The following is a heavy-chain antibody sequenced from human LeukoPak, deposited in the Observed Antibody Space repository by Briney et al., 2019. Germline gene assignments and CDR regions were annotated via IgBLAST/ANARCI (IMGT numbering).Heavy chain of an antibody. Sequence: SETLSLTCTVSGGSVSSGSYYWSWIRQPPGKGLEWIGYIYYSGSTNYNPSLKSRVTISVDTSKNQFSLKLSSVTAADTAVYYCARLYSSGWDEGDYWGQGTLVTVSS. V-gene: IGHV4-61*01. J-gene: IGHJ4*02. D-gene: IGHD6-19*01. CDR2: IYYSGST. CDR3: ARLYSSGWDEGDY. CDR1: GGSVSSGSYY.